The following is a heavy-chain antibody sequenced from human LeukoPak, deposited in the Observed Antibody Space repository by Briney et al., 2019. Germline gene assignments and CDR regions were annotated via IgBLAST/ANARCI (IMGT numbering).Heavy chain of an antibody. V-gene: IGHV4-38-2*01. D-gene: IGHD1-26*01. CDR3: ARPYSGSYRAYFQH. CDR1: GYSISSGYY. J-gene: IGHJ1*01. CDR2: TYHSGST. Sequence: PSETLSLTCAVSGYSISSGYYWGWIRQPPGKGLEWIGSTYHSGSTYYNPSLKSRVTISVDTSKNQFSLKLSSVTAADTAVYYCARPYSGSYRAYFQHWGQGTLVTVSS.